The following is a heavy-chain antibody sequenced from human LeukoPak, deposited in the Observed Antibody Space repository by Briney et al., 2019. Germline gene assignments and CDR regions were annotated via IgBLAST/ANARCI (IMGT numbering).Heavy chain of an antibody. CDR2: ICSSGTT. CDR1: GGSITDYY. D-gene: IGHD3-9*01. CDR3: ARSALTYLDY. J-gene: IGHJ4*02. Sequence: SETLSLTCTVSGGSITDYYWTWIRQPAEKGLEWIGRICSSGTTDYNPSLKSRVTMSVDTSRNQFSLKLTSVTAADTAVYFCARSALTYLDYWGQGTLVTVSS. V-gene: IGHV4-4*07.